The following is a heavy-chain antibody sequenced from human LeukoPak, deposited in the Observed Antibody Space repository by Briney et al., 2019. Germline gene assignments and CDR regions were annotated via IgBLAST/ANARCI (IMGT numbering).Heavy chain of an antibody. CDR2: ISGSGGST. CDR3: AKLVRGHDAFDI. V-gene: IGHV3-23*01. Sequence: PSETLSLTCAVYGGSFSGYYWSWVRQAPGKGLGWVSAISGSGGSTYYADSVKGRFTISRDNAKNSLYLQMNSLRAEDTALYYCAKLVRGHDAFDIWGQGTMVTVSS. D-gene: IGHD2-2*01. J-gene: IGHJ3*02. CDR1: GGSFSGYY.